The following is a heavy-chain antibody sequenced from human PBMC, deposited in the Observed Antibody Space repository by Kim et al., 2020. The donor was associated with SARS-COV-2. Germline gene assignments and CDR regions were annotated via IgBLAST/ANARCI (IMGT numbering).Heavy chain of an antibody. Sequence: SGPTLVNPTQTLTLTCTFSGFSLNTPGEGVGWIRQPPGKALEWLTLIYWDDTKRYNSSLRGRISVTKDTSANQVVLTMTNMDPVDTGTYFCAHRRYFDSSAKEPFDIWGPGTRVHVSS. V-gene: IGHV2-5*02. CDR3: AHRRYFDSSAKEPFDI. J-gene: IGHJ3*02. CDR1: GFSLNTPGEG. CDR2: IYWDDTK. D-gene: IGHD6-19*01.